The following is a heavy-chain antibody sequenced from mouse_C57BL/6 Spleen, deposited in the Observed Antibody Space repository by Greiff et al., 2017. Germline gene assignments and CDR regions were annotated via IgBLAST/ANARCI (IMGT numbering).Heavy chain of an antibody. V-gene: IGHV1-7*01. D-gene: IGHD4-1*01. CDR3: ASQLTGRAMDY. Sequence: VQLVESGAELAKPGASVKLSCKASGYTFTSYWMHWVKQRPGQGLEWIGYINPSSGYTKYNQKFKDKATLTADKSSSTAYMQLSSLTYEDSAVYYCASQLTGRAMDYWGQGTSVTVSS. CDR2: INPSSGYT. J-gene: IGHJ4*01. CDR1: GYTFTSYW.